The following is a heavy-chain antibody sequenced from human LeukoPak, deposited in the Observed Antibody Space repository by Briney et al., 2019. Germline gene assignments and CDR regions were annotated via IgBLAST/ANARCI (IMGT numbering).Heavy chain of an antibody. V-gene: IGHV3-48*04. J-gene: IGHJ6*02. CDR1: GFTFSGYS. Sequence: PGGSLRLSCAASGFTFSGYSMNWVRQAPGKGREWVSYISSSSSTIYYADSMKGRFTISRDNAKNSLFLQMNSLRAEDTAVYYCARDMAWSAMDVWGQGTTVTVSS. D-gene: IGHD3-3*01. CDR3: ARDMAWSAMDV. CDR2: ISSSSSTI.